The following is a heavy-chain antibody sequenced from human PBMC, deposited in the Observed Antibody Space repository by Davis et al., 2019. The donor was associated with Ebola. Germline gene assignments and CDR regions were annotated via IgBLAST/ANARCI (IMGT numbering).Heavy chain of an antibody. CDR2: INHSGST. Sequence: MPSETLSLTCAVYGGSFSGYYWSWIRQPPGKGLEWIGEINHSGSTNYNPSLKSRVTISVDTSKNQFSLKLSSVTAADTAVYYCASSPLWFGELLYYYGMDVWGQGTTVTVSS. CDR1: GGSFSGYY. J-gene: IGHJ6*02. D-gene: IGHD3-10*01. V-gene: IGHV4-34*01. CDR3: ASSPLWFGELLYYYGMDV.